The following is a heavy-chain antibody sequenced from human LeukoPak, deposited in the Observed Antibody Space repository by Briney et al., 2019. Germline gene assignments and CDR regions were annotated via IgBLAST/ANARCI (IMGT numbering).Heavy chain of an antibody. D-gene: IGHD3-10*01. CDR1: GGSISSYY. V-gene: IGHV4-59*12. CDR3: ARDRYYYGSGSYYFDY. CDR2: IYYSGST. Sequence: SETLSLTCTVSGGSISSYYWSWIRQPPGKGLEWIGYIYYSGSTNYSPSLKSRVTMSVDTSKNQFSLKLSSVTAADTAVYYCARDRYYYGSGSYYFDYWGQGTLVTVSS. J-gene: IGHJ4*02.